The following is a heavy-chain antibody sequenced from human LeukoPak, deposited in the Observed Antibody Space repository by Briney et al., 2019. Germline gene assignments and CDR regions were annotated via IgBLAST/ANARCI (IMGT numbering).Heavy chain of an antibody. J-gene: IGHJ4*02. D-gene: IGHD1-26*01. CDR2: SDHEDGEA. Sequence: ASVKVSCKVSGYTLPELSIHWVRQAPGKGLEWVGGSDHEDGEAIYAQKFQGRVTLTEDTSTDTTYMELSSLRSEDTAVYFCATAAWDGNFYFDSWGQGTLVTVSS. V-gene: IGHV1-24*01. CDR1: GYTLPELS. CDR3: ATAAWDGNFYFDS.